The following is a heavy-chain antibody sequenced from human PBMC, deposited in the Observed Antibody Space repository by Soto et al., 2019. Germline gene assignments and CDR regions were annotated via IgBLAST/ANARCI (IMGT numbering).Heavy chain of an antibody. V-gene: IGHV1-46*01. Sequence: QVQLVQSGAEVKKPGASVKVSCKASGYTFTSYYMHWVRQAPGQGLEWMGIINPSGGSTSYAQKFQGRVTMTRDTSTSTVYMELSSLRSEDTAVYYCAREARFQWELLGMSFAYWGQGTLVTVSS. CDR1: GYTFTSYY. D-gene: IGHD1-26*01. CDR2: INPSGGST. J-gene: IGHJ4*02. CDR3: AREARFQWELLGMSFAY.